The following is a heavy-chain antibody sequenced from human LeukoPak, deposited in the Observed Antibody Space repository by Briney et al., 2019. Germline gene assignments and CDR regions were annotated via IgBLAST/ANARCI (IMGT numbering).Heavy chain of an antibody. CDR2: TRNKANSYTT. J-gene: IGHJ4*02. CDR1: GFTFSDHY. D-gene: IGHD2-8*01. Sequence: GGSLRLSCAASGFTFSDHYMDWVRQAPGKGLEWVGRTRNKANSYTTEYAPSVKGRFTISRDDSKNSLYLQMNSLKTEDTAVYYCARTPLGRLYDYWGQGTLVTVSS. CDR3: ARTPLGRLYDY. V-gene: IGHV3-72*01.